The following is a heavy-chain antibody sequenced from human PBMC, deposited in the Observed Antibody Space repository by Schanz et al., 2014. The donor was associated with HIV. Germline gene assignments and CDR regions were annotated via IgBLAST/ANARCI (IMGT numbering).Heavy chain of an antibody. CDR3: ERDRRPNYDFWSGSIGVIGMDV. CDR1: GFTFSSYG. CDR2: IWYDGSNK. V-gene: IGHV3-33*01. Sequence: QVQLVESGGGVVQPGRSLRLSCAASGFTFSSYGMHWVRQAPGKGLEWVAVIWYDGSNKYYADSVQGRFTISRDNSKNTMYLQINSLRAEATAVYYCERDRRPNYDFWSGSIGVIGMDVWGQGTTVTVSS. D-gene: IGHD3-3*01. J-gene: IGHJ6*02.